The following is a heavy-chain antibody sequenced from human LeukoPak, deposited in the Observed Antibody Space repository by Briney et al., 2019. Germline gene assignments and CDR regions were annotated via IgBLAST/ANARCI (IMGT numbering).Heavy chain of an antibody. D-gene: IGHD5-24*01. J-gene: IGHJ4*02. CDR1: GGSISSSSYY. Sequence: SSETLSLTCTVSGGSISSSSYYWSWIRQPPGRGLEWIGYIYYSGSTTYNPSFKTRVTISVDTSNNQFSLRLTSVTAADTAVYYCARGGWLKSGDHFDNWGQGTLVTVSS. V-gene: IGHV4-61*01. CDR3: ARGGWLKSGDHFDN. CDR2: IYYSGST.